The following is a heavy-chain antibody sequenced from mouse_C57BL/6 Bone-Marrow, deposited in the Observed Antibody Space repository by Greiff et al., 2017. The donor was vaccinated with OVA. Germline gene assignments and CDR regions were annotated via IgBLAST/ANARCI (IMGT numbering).Heavy chain of an antibody. Sequence: EVQLQQSGAELVKPGASVKLSCTASGFNIKDYYMHWVKQRTEQGLEWIGRIDPEDGETKYAPKFQRKATITADTSSNTAYLQLSSLTSEDTAVYYCARDGYYVDYWGQGTTLTVSS. V-gene: IGHV14-2*01. CDR1: GFNIKDYY. D-gene: IGHD2-3*01. CDR2: IDPEDGET. CDR3: ARDGYYVDY. J-gene: IGHJ2*01.